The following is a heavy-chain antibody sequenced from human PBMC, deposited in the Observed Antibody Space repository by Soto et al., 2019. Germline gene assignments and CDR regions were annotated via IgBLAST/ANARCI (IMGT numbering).Heavy chain of an antibody. CDR2: IWYDGSNK. Sequence: QVQLVESGGGVVQPGRSLRLSCAASGFTFSSYGMHWVRQAPGKGLEWVAVIWYDGSNKYYADSVKGRFTISRDNSKNTLYLQMNSLRAEDTAVYYCARDGRYGCSLDPWGQGTLVTVSS. CDR3: ARDGRYGCSLDP. CDR1: GFTFSSYG. V-gene: IGHV3-33*01. J-gene: IGHJ5*02. D-gene: IGHD3-16*02.